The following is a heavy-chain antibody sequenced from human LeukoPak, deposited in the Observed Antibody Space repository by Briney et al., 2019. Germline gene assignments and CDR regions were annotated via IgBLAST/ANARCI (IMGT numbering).Heavy chain of an antibody. CDR1: GFTFSSYA. Sequence: GRSLRLSCAASGFTFSSYAMHWVRQAPGKGLEWVAVISSDGSNKYYADSVKGRFTISRDNSKNTLYLQMNSLRAEDTAVYYCAKGDYGGNVFAFDIWGQGTMVTVSS. D-gene: IGHD4-23*01. CDR3: AKGDYGGNVFAFDI. V-gene: IGHV3-30*04. J-gene: IGHJ3*02. CDR2: ISSDGSNK.